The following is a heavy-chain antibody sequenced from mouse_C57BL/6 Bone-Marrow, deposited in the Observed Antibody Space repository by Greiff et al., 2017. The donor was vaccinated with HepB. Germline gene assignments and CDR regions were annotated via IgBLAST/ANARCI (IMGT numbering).Heavy chain of an antibody. CDR3: ARGDYYGSSSLYFDY. CDR2: IDPANGNT. Sequence: VQLQQSVAELVRPGASVKLSCTASGFNIKNTYMHWVKQRPEQGLEWIGRIDPANGNTKYAPKFQGKATITADTSSNTAYLQLSSLTSEDTAIYYCARGDYYGSSSLYFDYWGQGTTLTVSS. V-gene: IGHV14-3*01. CDR1: GFNIKNTY. D-gene: IGHD1-1*01. J-gene: IGHJ2*01.